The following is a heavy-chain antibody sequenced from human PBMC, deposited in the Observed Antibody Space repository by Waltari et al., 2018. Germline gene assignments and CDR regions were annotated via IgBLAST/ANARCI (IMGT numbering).Heavy chain of an antibody. V-gene: IGHV3-74*01. CDR3: VRDDPGLGLDV. D-gene: IGHD7-27*01. CDR1: GFTFSTYW. Sequence: EVQLVESGGGLVQPGGSLRLSCRASGFTFSTYWMHWVRQVPGKGLVWVAHIETDESRTTYGDSVKGRFTISRDNAKNTVYLQMTSLRAEDTGLYFCVRDDPGLGLDVWGQGTTVTVSS. J-gene: IGHJ6*02. CDR2: IETDESRT.